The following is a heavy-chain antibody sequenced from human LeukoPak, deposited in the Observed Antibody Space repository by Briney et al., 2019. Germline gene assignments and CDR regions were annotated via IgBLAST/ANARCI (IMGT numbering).Heavy chain of an antibody. CDR1: GFPFSGYW. CDR2: INQDGTNQ. Sequence: GGSLRLSCVASGFPFSGYWMDWVRQAPGKGMEGVANINQDGTNQYYAASVKGRFSISRDNAKNSLYLQMNSLRAEDTAVYYCSRSLDYLGQGALVTVSS. V-gene: IGHV3-7*01. J-gene: IGHJ4*02. CDR3: SRSLDY.